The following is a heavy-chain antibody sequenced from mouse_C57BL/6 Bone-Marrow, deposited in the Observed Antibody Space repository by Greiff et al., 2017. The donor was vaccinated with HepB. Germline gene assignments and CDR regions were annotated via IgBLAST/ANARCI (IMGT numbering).Heavy chain of an antibody. V-gene: IGHV5-12*01. Sequence: EVKVVESGGGLVQPGGSLKLSCAASGFTFSDYYMYWVRQTPEKRLEWVAYISNGGGSTYYPDTVKGRFTISRDNAKNTLYLQMSRLKSEDTAMYYCARSYGNYWAMDDWGQGTSVTVSS. CDR3: ARSYGNYWAMDD. CDR2: ISNGGGST. D-gene: IGHD2-10*02. CDR1: GFTFSDYY. J-gene: IGHJ4*01.